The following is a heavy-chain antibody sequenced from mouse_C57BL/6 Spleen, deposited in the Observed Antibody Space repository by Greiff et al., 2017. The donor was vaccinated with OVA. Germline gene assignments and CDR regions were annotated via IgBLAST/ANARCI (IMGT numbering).Heavy chain of an antibody. D-gene: IGHD1-1*01. CDR2: IYPGSGST. CDR1: GYTFTSYW. Sequence: QVHVKQPGAELVKPGASVKMSCKASGYTFTSYWITWVKQRPGQGLEWIGDIYPGSGSTNYNEKFKSKATLTVDTSSSTAYMQLSSLTSEDSAVYYCARGHYGSSPCAYWGQGTLVTVSA. CDR3: ARGHYGSSPCAY. V-gene: IGHV1-55*01. J-gene: IGHJ3*01.